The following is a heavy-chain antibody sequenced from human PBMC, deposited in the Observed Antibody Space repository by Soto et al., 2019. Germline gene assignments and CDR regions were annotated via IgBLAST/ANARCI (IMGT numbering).Heavy chain of an antibody. V-gene: IGHV3-66*01. J-gene: IGHJ4*02. Sequence: DVQLVESGGGVVQPGGSLRLSCAASGLNVSAYYMSWVRQAPGEGLEWVSVFFTGGTTAYADSVKGRFTISRDDSKNTVQLQMNGLRVDDAGLYFWARCGNFWGGHFDSWGQRTVVTVSS. D-gene: IGHD3-3*01. CDR1: GLNVSAYY. CDR2: FFTGGTT. CDR3: ARCGNFWGGHFDS.